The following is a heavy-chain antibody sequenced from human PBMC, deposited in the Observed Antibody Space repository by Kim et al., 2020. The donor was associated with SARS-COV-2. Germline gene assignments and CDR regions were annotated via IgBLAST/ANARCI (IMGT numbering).Heavy chain of an antibody. CDR1: GSTFSDFG. CDR2: IWDNGRNK. D-gene: IGHD1-26*01. V-gene: IGHV3-30*02. Sequence: GGSLRLSCAAAGSTFSDFGMHWIRQAPGKGLEWVSFIWDNGRNKYYADSVKGRFTVSRDNSKNTLFLQLDNLRAEDTAVYYCAKEEGLGGSRDYWGQGT. J-gene: IGHJ4*02. CDR3: AKEEGLGGSRDY.